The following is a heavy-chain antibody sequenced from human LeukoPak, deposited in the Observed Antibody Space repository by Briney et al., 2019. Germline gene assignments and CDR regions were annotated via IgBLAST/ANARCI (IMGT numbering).Heavy chain of an antibody. J-gene: IGHJ4*02. D-gene: IGHD6-19*01. CDR3: ARVGYSSGWTFDY. Sequence: SETLSLTGTGSGGSISSSSYYWGWLRQPPGKRLEWIGCIYYSGSTNYNPSIKSRVTISVDTSKNQFSLKLSSVAAADTAVYYCARVGYSSGWTFDYWGQGTLVTVSS. CDR2: IYYSGST. V-gene: IGHV4-39*07. CDR1: GGSISSSSYY.